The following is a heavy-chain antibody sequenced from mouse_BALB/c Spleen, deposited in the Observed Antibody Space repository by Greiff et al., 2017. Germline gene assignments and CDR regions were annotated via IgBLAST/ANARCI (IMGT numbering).Heavy chain of an antibody. CDR3: ARSHVYYDYDVSWFAY. CDR1: GYAFSSSW. D-gene: IGHD2-4*01. CDR2: IYPGDGDT. V-gene: IGHV1-82*01. Sequence: QVQLQQSGPELVKPGASVKISCKASGYAFSSSWMNWVKQRPGQGLEWIGRIYPGDGDTNYNGKFKGKATLTADKSSSTAYMQLSSLTSVDSAVYFCARSHVYYDYDVSWFAYWGQGTLVTVSA. J-gene: IGHJ3*01.